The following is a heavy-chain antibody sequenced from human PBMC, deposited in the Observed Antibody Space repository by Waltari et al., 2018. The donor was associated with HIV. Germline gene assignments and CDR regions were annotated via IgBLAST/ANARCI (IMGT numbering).Heavy chain of an antibody. V-gene: IGHV1-2*06. J-gene: IGHJ4*02. CDR1: GHSSTHPF. CDR3: ARGEDVSLTHLPPGFRLEV. CDR2: INPDTGEI. Sequence: QTLLVQSASQLRAPGPSVVLSCTAPGHSSTHPFLYWLRQGTGQALEWMGRINPDTGEITYSQACHGRVTMTRDTPSASTYMELTRLTAADTATYFCARGEDVSLTHLPPGFRLEVWGKGSLVSVSS. D-gene: IGHD3-16*01.